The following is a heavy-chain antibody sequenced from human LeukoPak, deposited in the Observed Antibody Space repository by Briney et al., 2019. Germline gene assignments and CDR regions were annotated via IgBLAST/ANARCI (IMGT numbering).Heavy chain of an antibody. CDR3: ASLRYYYGSGSYSDY. CDR2: IYYSGST. CDR1: GGSISSSSYY. V-gene: IGHV4-39*01. D-gene: IGHD3-10*01. Sequence: KPSETLSLTCTVSGGSISSSSYYWGWIRQPPGKGLEWIGSIYYSGSTYYNPSLKSRVTISVDTSKNQFSLKLSSVTAADTAVYYSASLRYYYGSGSYSDYWGQGTLVTVS. J-gene: IGHJ4*02.